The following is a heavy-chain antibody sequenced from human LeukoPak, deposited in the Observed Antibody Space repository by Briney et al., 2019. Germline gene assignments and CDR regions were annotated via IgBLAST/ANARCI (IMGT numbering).Heavy chain of an antibody. CDR1: GFTFSDSA. CDR2: ISGSSDST. J-gene: IGHJ4*02. Sequence: GGSLRLSCAASGFTFSDSAMTWVRQAPGKGLEWVSGISGSSDSTYYADSVKGRFAISRDNFKKTLYLEMNSLRAEDTAVYYCAKALAGASFDYWGQGTLVTVSS. D-gene: IGHD1-26*01. CDR3: AKALAGASFDY. V-gene: IGHV3-23*01.